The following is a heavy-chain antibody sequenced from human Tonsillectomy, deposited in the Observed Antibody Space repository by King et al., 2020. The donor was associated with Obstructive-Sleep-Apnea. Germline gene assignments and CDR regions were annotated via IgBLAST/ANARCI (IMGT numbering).Heavy chain of an antibody. CDR2: IKSKTDGGTT. V-gene: IGHV3-15*01. D-gene: IGHD3-10*01. CDR3: TTELWFGELLFPY. CDR1: GLTFSYAW. J-gene: IGHJ4*02. Sequence: VQLVESGGGLVKPGGSLRLSCAASGLTFSYAWMNWVRQAPGKGLEWVVRIKSKTDGGTTDYPAPVKDRFTIPRDDSKNTLYLQMNSLKTEDTAVYYCTTELWFGELLFPYWGQGILVTVSS.